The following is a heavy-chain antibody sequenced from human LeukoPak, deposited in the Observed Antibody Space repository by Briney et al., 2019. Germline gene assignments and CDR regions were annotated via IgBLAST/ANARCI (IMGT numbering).Heavy chain of an antibody. CDR2: IYHSGST. Sequence: SETLSLTCTVSGGAISNNYWSWIRQPPGKGLEWIGYIYHSGSTYYNPSLKSRVTISVDRSKNQFSLKLSSVTAADTAVYYCASASPRVGYYFDYWGQGTLVTVSS. V-gene: IGHV4-59*12. CDR1: GGAISNNY. D-gene: IGHD2-15*01. J-gene: IGHJ4*02. CDR3: ASASPRVGYYFDY.